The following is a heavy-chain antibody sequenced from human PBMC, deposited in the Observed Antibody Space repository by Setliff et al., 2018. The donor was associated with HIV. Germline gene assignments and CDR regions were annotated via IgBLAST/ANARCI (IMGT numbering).Heavy chain of an antibody. J-gene: IGHJ6*03. CDR1: GFTFTTST. V-gene: IGHV3-21*01. CDR2: ISSSGSYI. D-gene: IGHD3-22*01. Sequence: GGSLRLSCAVSGFTFTTSTMNWVRQAPGKGLEWVASISSSGSYIHYADSVKGRFRISRDNAQNSVFLFLSGLRAEDTAIYYCARDMRITMIVHYMDVWGKGTTVTVSS. CDR3: ARDMRITMIVHYMDV.